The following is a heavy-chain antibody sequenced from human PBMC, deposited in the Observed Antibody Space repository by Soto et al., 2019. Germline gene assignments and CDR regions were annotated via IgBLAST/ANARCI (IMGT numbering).Heavy chain of an antibody. Sequence: PEALALTCSLYGRSLSGYYCSWIRQPPGKGLQWIGEINHSGSTNYNPSLKSRVTISVDTSKNQFSLKLSSVTAADTAVYYCARGIRYYDYVWGSYPRYYFDYWGQGTLVTGSS. CDR1: GRSLSGYY. D-gene: IGHD3-16*02. CDR2: INHSGST. CDR3: ARGIRYYDYVWGSYPRYYFDY. J-gene: IGHJ4*02. V-gene: IGHV4-34*01.